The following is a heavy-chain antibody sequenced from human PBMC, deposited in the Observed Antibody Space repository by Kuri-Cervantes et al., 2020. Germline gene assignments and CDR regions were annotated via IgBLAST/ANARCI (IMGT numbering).Heavy chain of an antibody. CDR2: MNPNSGNT. CDR1: GYAFTSYD. D-gene: IGHD1-26*01. Sequence: ASVQVSCKASGYAFTSYDINGVRQATGQGLEWMGWMNPNSGNTGYAQKFQGRVTMTRNTSISTVYMELSSLRSEDTAVYYCASPIRTGGYSGSYFSADYYYYYGMDVWGQGTTVTVSS. CDR3: ASPIRTGGYSGSYFSADYYYYYGMDV. V-gene: IGHV1-8*01. J-gene: IGHJ6*02.